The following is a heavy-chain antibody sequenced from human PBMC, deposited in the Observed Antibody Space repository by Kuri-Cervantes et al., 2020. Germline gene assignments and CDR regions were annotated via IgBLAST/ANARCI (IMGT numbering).Heavy chain of an antibody. CDR1: GFSLSTSGMR. J-gene: IGHJ4*02. CDR3: ATDPRIAAPS. V-gene: IGHV2-70*04. D-gene: IGHD6-6*01. CDR2: IDWDDDK. Sequence: SGPTLVKPTQTLTLTCTFSGFSLSTSGMRVSWIRQPPGKALEWLARIDWDDDKFYSTPLKTRLTISKDTSKNQVVLTMTNMDPVDTATYYCATDPRIAAPSWGQGTLVTVSS.